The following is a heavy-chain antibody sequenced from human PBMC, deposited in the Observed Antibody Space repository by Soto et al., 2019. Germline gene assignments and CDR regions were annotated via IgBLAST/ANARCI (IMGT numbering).Heavy chain of an antibody. CDR1: EVRFSFYW. V-gene: IGHV3-7*05. J-gene: IGHJ6*02. Sequence: EVQMVESGGNLVQPGGSLRVSCAASEVRFSFYWMSWVRQAPGKGLEWVADINEDGSETYYVDAVKGRFTISRDDATNSLYLQMNSLRAGDTAVYFCAKSPMVRTFHYGMDVWGQGTTVTVSS. D-gene: IGHD3-16*01. CDR2: INEDGSET. CDR3: AKSPMVRTFHYGMDV.